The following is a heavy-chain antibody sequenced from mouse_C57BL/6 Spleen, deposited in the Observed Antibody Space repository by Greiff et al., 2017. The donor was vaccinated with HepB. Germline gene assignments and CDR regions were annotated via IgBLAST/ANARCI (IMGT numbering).Heavy chain of an antibody. V-gene: IGHV5-9*01. D-gene: IGHD2-3*01. CDR2: ISGGGGNT. CDR3: ARQDGYYDYAMDY. J-gene: IGHJ4*01. Sequence: EVQGVESGGGLVKPGGSLKLSCAASGFTFSSYTMSWVRQTPEKRLEWVATISGGGGNTYYPDSVKGRFTISRDNAKNTLYLQMSSLRSEDTALYYCARQDGYYDYAMDYWGQGTSVTVSS. CDR1: GFTFSSYT.